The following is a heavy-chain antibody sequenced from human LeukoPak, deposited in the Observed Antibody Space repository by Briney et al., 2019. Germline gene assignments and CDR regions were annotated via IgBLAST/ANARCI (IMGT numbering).Heavy chain of an antibody. CDR1: GYTSTSYG. V-gene: IGHV1-18*01. CDR2: ISAYNGNT. D-gene: IGHD6-19*01. Sequence: ASVKVSCKASGYTSTSYGISWVRQAPGQGLEWMGWISAYNGNTNYAQKLQGRVTMTTDTSTSTAYMELRSLRSDDTAVYYCARGPLGRGWYYFDYWGQGTLVTVSS. J-gene: IGHJ4*02. CDR3: ARGPLGRGWYYFDY.